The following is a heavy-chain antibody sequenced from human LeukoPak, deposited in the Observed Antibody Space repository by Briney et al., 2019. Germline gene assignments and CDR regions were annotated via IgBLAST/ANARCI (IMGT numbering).Heavy chain of an antibody. Sequence: GASVKVSCKASGYTFTSYDINWVRQATGQGLEWMGWMNHNSGNTGYAQKFQGRVTMTRNTSISTAYMELSSLRSEDMAVYYCARGVAAAFDYWGQGTLVTVSS. CDR2: MNHNSGNT. CDR3: ARGVAAAFDY. V-gene: IGHV1-8*01. CDR1: GYTFTSYD. J-gene: IGHJ4*02. D-gene: IGHD6-13*01.